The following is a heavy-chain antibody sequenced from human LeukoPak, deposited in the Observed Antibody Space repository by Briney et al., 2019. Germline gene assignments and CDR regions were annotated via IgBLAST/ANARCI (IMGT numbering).Heavy chain of an antibody. CDR3: ARARYSNYAGGFDY. V-gene: IGHV3-33*01. J-gene: IGHJ4*02. CDR1: GFTLSSYG. D-gene: IGHD4-11*01. CDR2: LWYDGSNT. Sequence: GGSLRLSCAASGFTLSSYGMHWVRQAPGKGLEWVAILWYDGSNTYYADSVKGRFTISRDNSKNTVYVQMNNLRAEDTAVYYCARARYSNYAGGFDYWGQGTLVSVSS.